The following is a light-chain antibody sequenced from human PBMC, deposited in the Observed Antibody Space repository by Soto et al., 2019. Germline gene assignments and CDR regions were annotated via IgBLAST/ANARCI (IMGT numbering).Light chain of an antibody. CDR3: QQRSDSIT. CDR2: DAS. Sequence: EIVLPQSPATLSLSPGERATLSCRASQSVSSYLAWFQQSPGQTPRLLIYDASTRAPGIPARFSGRGSGADFTLTISSLEPEDFAVYYCQQRSDSITFGQGTRLEIK. CDR1: QSVSSY. J-gene: IGKJ5*01. V-gene: IGKV3-11*01.